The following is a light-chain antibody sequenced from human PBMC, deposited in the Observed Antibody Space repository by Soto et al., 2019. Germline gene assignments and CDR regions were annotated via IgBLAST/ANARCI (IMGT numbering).Light chain of an antibody. J-gene: IGKJ3*01. CDR1: QGISSA. V-gene: IGKV1-13*02. CDR2: DAS. CDR3: QQFNSYPPFT. Sequence: AIQLTQSPSSLYSSVGDRVTITCRASQGISSALAWYQQKPGKAPKLLIYDASSLESGVPSRFSGSGSGTDYTLTISSLQPEDFATYYCQQFNSYPPFTFVPGTKVDIK.